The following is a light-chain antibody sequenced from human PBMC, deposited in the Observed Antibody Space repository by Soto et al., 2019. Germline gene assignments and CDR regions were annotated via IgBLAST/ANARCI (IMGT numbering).Light chain of an antibody. CDR2: GAS. V-gene: IGKV3-20*01. CDR1: QSVSSSY. Sequence: EIVLTQSPGTLSLSPGERATLSCRASQSVSSSYLAWYQQKPGQAPRLLIYGASSRATGIPDRFSGSGSGKYFPLTISRLEPEDFAVYYCQQYGSSPLTFGGGTKVEIK. J-gene: IGKJ4*01. CDR3: QQYGSSPLT.